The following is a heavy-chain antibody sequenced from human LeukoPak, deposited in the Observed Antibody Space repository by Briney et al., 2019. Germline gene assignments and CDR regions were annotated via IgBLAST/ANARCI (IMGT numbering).Heavy chain of an antibody. CDR3: AREECSGYDYYSELLDP. V-gene: IGHV1-18*04. J-gene: IGHJ5*02. D-gene: IGHD5-12*01. CDR2: ISAYNGNT. CDR1: GYTFTSYG. Sequence: ASVKVSCKASGYTFTSYGISWVRQAPGQGLEWMGWISAYNGNTNYAQKFQGRVTMTTDTSTSTAYMELRSLRSDDTAVYYCAREECSGYDYYSELLDPWGQGTLVTVSS.